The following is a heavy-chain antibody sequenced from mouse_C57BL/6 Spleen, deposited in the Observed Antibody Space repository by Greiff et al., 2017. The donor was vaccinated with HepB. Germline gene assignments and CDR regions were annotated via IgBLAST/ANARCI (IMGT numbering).Heavy chain of an antibody. V-gene: IGHV5-16*01. D-gene: IGHD1-1*01. Sequence: DVKLVESEGGLVQPGSSMKLSCTASGFTFSDYYMAWVRQVPEKGLEWVANINYDGSSTYYLDSLKSRFIISRDNAKNILYLQMSSLKSEDTATYYCARDAPYGSSYGYAMDYWGQGTSVTVSS. J-gene: IGHJ4*01. CDR1: GFTFSDYY. CDR2: INYDGSST. CDR3: ARDAPYGSSYGYAMDY.